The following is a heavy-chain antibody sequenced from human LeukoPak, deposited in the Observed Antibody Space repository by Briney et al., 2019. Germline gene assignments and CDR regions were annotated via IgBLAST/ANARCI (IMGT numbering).Heavy chain of an antibody. CDR1: GFTFSSYG. D-gene: IGHD3-22*01. V-gene: IGHV3-7*01. Sequence: PGASLRLSCAASGFTFSSYGMNWVRQAPGKGLEWVANIKQDGSAKYYVDSVKGRFTISRDNAKNSLYLQMNSLRAEDTAVYYCASGYGSSGYYYVIDAFDIWGQGTMVTVSS. CDR2: IKQDGSAK. J-gene: IGHJ3*02. CDR3: ASGYGSSGYYYVIDAFDI.